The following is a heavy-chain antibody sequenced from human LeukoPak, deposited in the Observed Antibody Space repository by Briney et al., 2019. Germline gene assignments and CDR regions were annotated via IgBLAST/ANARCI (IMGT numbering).Heavy chain of an antibody. J-gene: IGHJ3*01. CDR1: GYTFTSYG. Sequence: ASVKVSCKASGYTFTSYGISWVRQAPGQRLEWMGWISPNSANTYYVQKLQGRVTMTTDTSTSTAYMELRSLTSDDTAVYYCARVRDSSNWWGPFDVWGQGTMVTVSS. D-gene: IGHD6-13*01. V-gene: IGHV1-18*01. CDR2: ISPNSANT. CDR3: ARVRDSSNWWGPFDV.